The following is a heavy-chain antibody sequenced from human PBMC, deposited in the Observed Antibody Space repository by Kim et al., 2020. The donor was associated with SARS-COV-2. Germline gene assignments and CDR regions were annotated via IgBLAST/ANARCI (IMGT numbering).Heavy chain of an antibody. J-gene: IGHJ4*02. Sequence: GGSLRLSCAASGFTFSSYAMHWVLQAPGKGLEWVAVISYDGSNKYYADSVKGRFTISRDNSKNTLYLQMNSLRAEDTAVYYCAREARDYYDRSGYYYDYWGQGTLVTVSS. D-gene: IGHD3-22*01. CDR1: GFTFSSYA. CDR3: AREARDYYDRSGYYYDY. CDR2: ISYDGSNK. V-gene: IGHV3-30-3*01.